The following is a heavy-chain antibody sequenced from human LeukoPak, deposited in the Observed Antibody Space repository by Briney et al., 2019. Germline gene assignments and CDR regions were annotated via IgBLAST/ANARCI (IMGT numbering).Heavy chain of an antibody. V-gene: IGHV3-48*04. J-gene: IGHJ4*02. D-gene: IGHD3-22*01. Sequence: PGGSLRLSCAASGFTFSSYSMNWVRQAPGKGLEWVSYISSSSSTIYYADSVKGRFTISRDNAKNSLYLQMNSLRAEDTAVYYCARGSPYYYDSSGYLGYWGQGTLVTVSS. CDR3: ARGSPYYYDSSGYLGY. CDR1: GFTFSSYS. CDR2: ISSSSSTI.